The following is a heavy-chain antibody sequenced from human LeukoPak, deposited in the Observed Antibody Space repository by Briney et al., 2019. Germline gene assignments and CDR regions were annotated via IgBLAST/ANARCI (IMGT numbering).Heavy chain of an antibody. D-gene: IGHD2-2*01. Sequence: ASVKVSCKASGGTFSSYAISWVRQAPGQGLEWMGRIIPILGIANYAQKFQGRVTITADKSTSTAYMELSSLRSEDTAVYYCARDYPPLRGYQLLPDYWGQGTLVTVSS. CDR2: IIPILGIA. CDR3: ARDYPPLRGYQLLPDY. CDR1: GGTFSSYA. V-gene: IGHV1-69*04. J-gene: IGHJ4*02.